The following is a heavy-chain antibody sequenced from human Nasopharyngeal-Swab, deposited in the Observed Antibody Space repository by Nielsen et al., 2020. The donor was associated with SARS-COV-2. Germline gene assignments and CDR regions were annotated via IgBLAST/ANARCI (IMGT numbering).Heavy chain of an antibody. J-gene: IGHJ4*02. CDR3: ARVKGRQWLVLGYFDY. Sequence: ASVKVSCKASGYTFTSYYMHWVRQAPGQRLEWMGWIDAGNGNTKYSQKFQDRVTITRDTSASTAYMELSSLRSEDTAVYYCARVKGRQWLVLGYFDYWGQGTLVTVSS. CDR1: GYTFTSYY. V-gene: IGHV1-3*01. D-gene: IGHD6-19*01. CDR2: IDAGNGNT.